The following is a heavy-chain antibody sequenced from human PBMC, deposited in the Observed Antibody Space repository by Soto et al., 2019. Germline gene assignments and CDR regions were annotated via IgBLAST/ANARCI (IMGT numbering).Heavy chain of an antibody. CDR1: GGTFSSYA. D-gene: IGHD3-3*01. V-gene: IGHV1-69*13. J-gene: IGHJ6*02. CDR3: AIGSPRITIFGVVIGLGYYYYGMDV. CDR2: FFPIFGTA. Sequence: SVKVSCKASGGTFSSYAISWVRQAPGQGLEWMGWFFPIFGTANYAQNFQGRVTITADESTSTAYMYLSSLRSEDTAVYYFAIGSPRITIFGVVIGLGYYYYGMDVWGQGTTVTVSS.